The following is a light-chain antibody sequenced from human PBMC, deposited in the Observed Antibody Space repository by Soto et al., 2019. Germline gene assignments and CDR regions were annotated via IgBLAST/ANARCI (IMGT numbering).Light chain of an antibody. CDR3: QQYGSSPT. Sequence: EIVLTQSPGTLSLSPGERATLSCRASQSVSSTYIAWYQRKPGQAPRLLIYGASSRATGIPDRFSGSGSGTDFTLTISRLEPEDFAVYYCQQYGSSPTFGQGTRLE. V-gene: IGKV3-20*01. J-gene: IGKJ5*01. CDR1: QSVSSTY. CDR2: GAS.